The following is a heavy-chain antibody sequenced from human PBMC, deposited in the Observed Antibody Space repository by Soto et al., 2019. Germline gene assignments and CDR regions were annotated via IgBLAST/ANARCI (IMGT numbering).Heavy chain of an antibody. CDR1: GFTFTSSA. CDR3: AAAPGIAAAGPYYYYYYGMDV. CDR2: IVVGSGNT. J-gene: IGHJ6*02. V-gene: IGHV1-58*01. Sequence: SVTVSCKASGFTFTSSAVHWVRQARGQRLEWIGWIVVGSGNTNYAQKFQERVTITRDMSTSTAYMELSSLRSEDTAVYYCAAAPGIAAAGPYYYYYYGMDVWGQGTTVTVSS. D-gene: IGHD6-13*01.